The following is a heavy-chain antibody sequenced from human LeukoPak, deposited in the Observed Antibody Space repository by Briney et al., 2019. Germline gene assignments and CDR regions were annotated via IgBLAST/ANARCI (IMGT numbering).Heavy chain of an antibody. J-gene: IGHJ4*02. CDR2: IYYSGTT. V-gene: IGHV4-59*08. Sequence: SETLSLTCSVSGASITNYYWSWIRQPPGKGPEWIGYIYYSGTTNYNPSLKSRVTLSVDTPKNQFSLKLSSVTAADTAVYYCARHGRDGYNYGPVVYYWGQGTLVTVSS. D-gene: IGHD5-24*01. CDR3: ARHGRDGYNYGPVVYY. CDR1: GASITNYY.